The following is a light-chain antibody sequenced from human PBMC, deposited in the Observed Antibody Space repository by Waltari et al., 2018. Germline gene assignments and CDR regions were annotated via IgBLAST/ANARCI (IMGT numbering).Light chain of an antibody. Sequence: QSALTQPASGSGSPGQSTSISRIGTSRDVGPYNLVPWYQHHPGKPPNTIFFEASRRPSGVSNRFSGSKAANTASLIISGLQSDDEADYYCCSYAGSGSWVFGGGTKVTVI. CDR2: EAS. CDR1: SRDVGPYNL. V-gene: IGLV2-23*01. J-gene: IGLJ3*02. CDR3: CSYAGSGSWV.